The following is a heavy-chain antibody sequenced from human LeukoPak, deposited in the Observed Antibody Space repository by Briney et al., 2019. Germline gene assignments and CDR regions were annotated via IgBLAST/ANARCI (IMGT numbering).Heavy chain of an antibody. V-gene: IGHV3-43*02. D-gene: IGHD1-14*01. CDR3: AKDGYNTSPH. J-gene: IGHJ4*02. Sequence: PGGSLRLSCAASGFGFDEYAMHWLRQAPVKGLEWVSVISADGSGTYYADSVKGRFTISRDNRKHSVYLQMDSLRTEDTALYYCAKDGYNTSPHWGQGTLVTVSS. CDR2: ISADGSGT. CDR1: GFGFDEYA.